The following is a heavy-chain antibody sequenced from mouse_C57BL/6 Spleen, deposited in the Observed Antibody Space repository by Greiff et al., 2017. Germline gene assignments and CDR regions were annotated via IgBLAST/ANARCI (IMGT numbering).Heavy chain of an antibody. D-gene: IGHD1-1*01. J-gene: IGHJ1*03. CDR1: GYSFTDYN. CDR3: ARAGVLRSHWYFDV. CDR2: INPNYGTT. V-gene: IGHV1-39*01. Sequence: EVQLQQSGPELVKPGASVKISCKASGYSFTDYNMNWVKQSNGKSLEWIGVINPNYGTTSYNQKFKGKATLTVDQSSSTAYMQLNSLTSEDSAVYYGARAGVLRSHWYFDVWGTGTTVTVSS.